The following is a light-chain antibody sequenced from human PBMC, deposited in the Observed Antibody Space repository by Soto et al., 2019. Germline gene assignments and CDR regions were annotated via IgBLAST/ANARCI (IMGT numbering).Light chain of an antibody. CDR3: QVWDSSRHVL. Sequence: SYALTQPPSTSAAPRRTARSSCEGNSIRSNRVHWYHQKPRRTPVLLVFEQSDRPSGIPERFSASKSGNTATLTISRVEAGDEADYYCQVWDSSRHVLFGGGTKVTVL. CDR1: SIRSNR. CDR2: EQS. J-gene: IGLJ2*01. V-gene: IGLV3-21*02.